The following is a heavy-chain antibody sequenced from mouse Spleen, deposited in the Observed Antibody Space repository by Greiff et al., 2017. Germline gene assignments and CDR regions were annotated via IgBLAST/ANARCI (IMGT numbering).Heavy chain of an antibody. CDR2: IWRGGST. D-gene: IGHD2-10*01. Sequence: VKLVESGPSLVQPSQSLSITCTVSGFSLTSYGVHWVRQSPGKGLEWLGVIWRGGSTDYNAAFMSRLSITKDNSKSQVFFKMNSLQADDTAIYYCAKTAYYGNYVFDYWGQGTTLTVSS. V-gene: IGHV2-5-1*01. CDR1: GFSLTSYG. CDR3: AKTAYYGNYVFDY. J-gene: IGHJ2*01.